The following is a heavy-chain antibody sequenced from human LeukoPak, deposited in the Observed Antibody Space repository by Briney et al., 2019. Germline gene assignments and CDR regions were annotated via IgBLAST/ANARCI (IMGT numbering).Heavy chain of an antibody. D-gene: IGHD3-22*01. J-gene: IGHJ3*02. CDR3: ARHCTYYYDSSGYPRDAFDI. Sequence: SETLSLTCTVSGGSISGYYWSWIRQSPGKGLVWIGYMYYSGSTNYNPSLKSRVTMSVDMSKNQFSLKLSSVTAADTALYYCARHCTYYYDSSGYPRDAFDIWGKGTMVTVSS. V-gene: IGHV4-59*08. CDR1: GGSISGYY. CDR2: MYYSGST.